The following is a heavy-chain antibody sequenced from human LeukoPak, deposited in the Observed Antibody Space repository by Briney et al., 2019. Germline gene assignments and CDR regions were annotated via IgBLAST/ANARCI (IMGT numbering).Heavy chain of an antibody. CDR2: ISSSGSTK. Sequence: PGGSLRLPCAASGFIFSDYYMSWIRQAPGKGLEWVSYISSSGSTKYYADSVKGRFTISRDNAKNSYLQMNSLRAEDTAVYYCARDGHAYGRGSPHYWGQGTLVTVSS. D-gene: IGHD3-10*01. CDR1: GFIFSDYY. CDR3: ARDGHAYGRGSPHY. V-gene: IGHV3-11*01. J-gene: IGHJ4*02.